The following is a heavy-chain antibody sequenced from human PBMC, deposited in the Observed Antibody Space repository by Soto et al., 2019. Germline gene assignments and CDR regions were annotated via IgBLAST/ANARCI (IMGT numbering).Heavy chain of an antibody. J-gene: IGHJ6*02. D-gene: IGHD3-22*01. CDR1: GYSFTSYW. CDR3: AAYYRSGYSVLGPRYYYGMDV. V-gene: IGHV5-51*01. Sequence: PGESLKISCKGSGYSFTSYWIGWVRQMPGKGLEWMGIIYPGDSDTRYSPSFQGQVTISADKSISTAYLQWSSLKASDTAMYYCAAYYRSGYSVLGPRYYYGMDVWGQGTTVTVSS. CDR2: IYPGDSDT.